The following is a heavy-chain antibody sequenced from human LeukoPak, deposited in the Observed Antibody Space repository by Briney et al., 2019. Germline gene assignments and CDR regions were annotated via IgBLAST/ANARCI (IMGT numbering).Heavy chain of an antibody. CDR2: IPSDGSDN. D-gene: IGHD5-18*01. V-gene: IGHV3-30*02. CDR1: VFTFSTYG. CDR3: AKEEHSYGPLDY. J-gene: IGHJ4*02. Sequence: GGSLRLSCAASVFTFSTYGFHWVRQAPGKGLEWVAFIPSDGSDNYYANSVKGRFTISRDNSKNTLYLQMNSLRSEDTAVYYCAKEEHSYGPLDYWGQGTLVTVSS.